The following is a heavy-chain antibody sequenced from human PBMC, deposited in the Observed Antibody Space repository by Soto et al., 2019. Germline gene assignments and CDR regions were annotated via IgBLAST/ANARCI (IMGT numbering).Heavy chain of an antibody. Sequence: ASVKVSFKASGYSLTSYYMHWVRQAPGQGLEWMGITNPSDGSTNYAQKFQGRVTMTSDTSTSTVYMEMSSLRSEDTAMYFCARSYVTSRPIDFWGQGTLVTV. D-gene: IGHD3-10*02. J-gene: IGHJ4*02. CDR1: GYSLTSYY. CDR3: ARSYVTSRPIDF. CDR2: TNPSDGST. V-gene: IGHV1-46*01.